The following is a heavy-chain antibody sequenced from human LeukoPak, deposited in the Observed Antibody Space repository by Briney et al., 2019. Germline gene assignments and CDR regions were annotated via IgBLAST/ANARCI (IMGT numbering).Heavy chain of an antibody. CDR1: GYTFTSYD. CDR2: MNPNSGNT. J-gene: IGHJ4*02. D-gene: IGHD5-24*01. CDR3: ARVEMATITHDY. Sequence: ASVKVSCKASGYTFTSYDINWVRQATGQGLEWMGWMNPNSGNTGYAQKFQGRVTMTRNTSISTAYMELSRLRSEDTAVYYCARVEMATITHDYWGQGTLVTVSS. V-gene: IGHV1-8*01.